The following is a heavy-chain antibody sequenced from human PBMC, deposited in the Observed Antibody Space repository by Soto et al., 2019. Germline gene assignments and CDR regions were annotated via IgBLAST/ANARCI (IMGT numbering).Heavy chain of an antibody. CDR2: IIPIFGTA. V-gene: IGHV1-69*01. D-gene: IGHD5-18*01. Sequence: QVQLVQSGAEVKKPGSSVKVSCKASGGTFSSYTINWVRQAPGQGPEWMGGIIPIFGTANYAQKFQGRVTITADESTSTAYMALSSLRSEDTAVYYCAKELDTATAIMDVWGQGTTVTVSS. CDR1: GGTFSSYT. CDR3: AKELDTATAIMDV. J-gene: IGHJ6*02.